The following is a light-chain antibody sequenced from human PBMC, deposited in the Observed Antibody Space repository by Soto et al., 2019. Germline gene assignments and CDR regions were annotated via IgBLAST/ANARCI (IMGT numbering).Light chain of an antibody. CDR2: LNSDGSH. CDR3: QTWGTGIRV. CDR1: SGHSSYA. Sequence: QLVLTQSPSASASLGASVKLTCTLSSGHSSYAIAWHQQQPEKGPRYLMKLNSDGSHSKGDGIPDRFSGSSSGAERYLTISXLXXXXEADYYCQTWGTGIRVFGGGTKLTVL. V-gene: IGLV4-69*01. J-gene: IGLJ3*02.